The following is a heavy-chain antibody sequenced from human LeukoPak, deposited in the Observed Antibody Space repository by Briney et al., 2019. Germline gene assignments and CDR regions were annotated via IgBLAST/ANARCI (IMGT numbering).Heavy chain of an antibody. V-gene: IGHV3-21*01. Sequence: GGSLRLSCAASGFTFSSYSMKWVRQAPGEGLEWVSSISCSSSYIYYADSVKGRFNISRDNAKHSLYLQMNSLRAEDTAVYYCARVEADGDYAGLDYWGQGTLVTVSS. D-gene: IGHD4-17*01. CDR2: ISCSSSYI. J-gene: IGHJ4*02. CDR3: ARVEADGDYAGLDY. CDR1: GFTFSSYS.